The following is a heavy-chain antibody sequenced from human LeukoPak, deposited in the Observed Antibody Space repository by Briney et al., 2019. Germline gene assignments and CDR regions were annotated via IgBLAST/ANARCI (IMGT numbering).Heavy chain of an antibody. Sequence: SQTMSLTCAVYGGSFSSYYWSWIRQPPGKGLEWIGEINHSGNTNYNPSLKSRVTITVDTSKNQFSLKLSSVTAADAAVYYCAGGAGPAKLDYWGQGTLVTVSS. CDR2: INHSGNT. D-gene: IGHD2-15*01. J-gene: IGHJ4*02. CDR3: AGGAGPAKLDY. V-gene: IGHV4-34*01. CDR1: GGSFSSYY.